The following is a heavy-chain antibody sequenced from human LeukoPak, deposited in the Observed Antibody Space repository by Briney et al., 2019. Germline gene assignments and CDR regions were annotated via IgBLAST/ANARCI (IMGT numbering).Heavy chain of an antibody. D-gene: IGHD6-19*01. Sequence: ASVKVSCTASGYTFTSYGISWVRQAPGQGLEWMGWISAYNGNTNYAQKLQGRVTMTTDTSTSTAYMELRSLRSDDTAVYYCARYSSGWYEDYFDYWGQGTLVTVSS. V-gene: IGHV1-18*01. J-gene: IGHJ4*02. CDR2: ISAYNGNT. CDR3: ARYSSGWYEDYFDY. CDR1: GYTFTSYG.